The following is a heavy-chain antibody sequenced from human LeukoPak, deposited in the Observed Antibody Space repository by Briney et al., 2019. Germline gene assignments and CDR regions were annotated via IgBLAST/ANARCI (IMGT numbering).Heavy chain of an antibody. CDR2: IDHSGST. V-gene: IGHV4-34*01. CDR1: GGSFSGFY. D-gene: IGHD6-13*01. CDR3: ARGRTSWYVGEFDF. Sequence: SETLSLTCAVYGGSFSGFYWNWIRQPPGKGLEWIGEIDHSGSTNYNPSLKSRVTISVDTSKNQFSLQLNSVTPEDTAVYYCARGRTSWYVGEFDFWGQGTLVTVSS. J-gene: IGHJ4*02.